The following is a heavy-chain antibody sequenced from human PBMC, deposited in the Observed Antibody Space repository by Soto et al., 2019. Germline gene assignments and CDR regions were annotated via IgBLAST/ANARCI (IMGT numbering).Heavy chain of an antibody. Sequence: GGSLRLSCASSGFTFNHYAMSWVRQAPGKGLEWVSIIIANGGTFYADSVKGRFTISRDNSKNTVYLQMSSLRVEDTAIYYCAKDYTVAADPSSVILFDYWGQGALVTVSS. CDR1: GFTFNHYA. V-gene: IGHV3-23*01. D-gene: IGHD2-15*01. CDR3: AKDYTVAADPSSVILFDY. J-gene: IGHJ4*02. CDR2: IIANGGT.